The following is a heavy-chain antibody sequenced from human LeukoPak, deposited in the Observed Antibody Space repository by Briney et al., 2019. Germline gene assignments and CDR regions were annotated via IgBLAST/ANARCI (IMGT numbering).Heavy chain of an antibody. CDR2: ISSSGSTK. CDR3: AKDIARGIAVGFDY. CDR1: GITFSSYS. Sequence: GGSLRLSCGASGITFSSYSMNWVRQAPGKGLEWVSYISSSGSTKYYADSVKGRFTISRDNAKNSLYLQMNSLRAEDTALYYCAKDIARGIAVGFDYWGQGTLVTVSS. V-gene: IGHV3-48*04. J-gene: IGHJ4*02. D-gene: IGHD6-19*01.